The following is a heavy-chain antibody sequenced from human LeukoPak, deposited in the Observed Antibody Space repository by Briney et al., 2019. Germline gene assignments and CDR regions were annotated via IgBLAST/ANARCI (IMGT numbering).Heavy chain of an antibody. D-gene: IGHD3-22*01. CDR1: GFTFSSYA. CDR3: ARDIELSYYDSVGYYY. J-gene: IGHJ4*02. V-gene: IGHV3-30-3*01. CDR2: ISYDGSNK. Sequence: PGGCLRLSCAASGFTFSSYAMRWVRHAPGKGLEWVAVISYDGSNKYYADSVKGRFTISRDNSKNTLYLQMNRLRAEDTAVYYCARDIELSYYDSVGYYYWGQGTLVTVSS.